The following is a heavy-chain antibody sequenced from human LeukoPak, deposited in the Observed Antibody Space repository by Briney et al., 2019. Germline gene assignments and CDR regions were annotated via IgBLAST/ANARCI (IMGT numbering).Heavy chain of an antibody. J-gene: IGHJ4*02. CDR3: ARANYDSSGYYYLRVQMEIYYFDF. V-gene: IGHV1-69*13. Sequence: ASVNVSCKASGGTFSSYAIIWVRRAPGHGLEWRGGIIPFFGTANYPQKFPRRVTITADESTSTGYMELSHLRSEDTAVYYCARANYDSSGYYYLRVQMEIYYFDFWGRGTLVSVSS. D-gene: IGHD3-22*01. CDR2: IIPFFGTA. CDR1: GGTFSSYA.